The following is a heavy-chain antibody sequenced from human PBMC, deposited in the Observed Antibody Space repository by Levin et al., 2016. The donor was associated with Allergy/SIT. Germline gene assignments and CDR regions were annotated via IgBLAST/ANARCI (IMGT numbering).Heavy chain of an antibody. J-gene: IGHJ3*02. CDR3: ARGNYYDRLDAFDI. V-gene: IGHV3-23*01. Sequence: ETLSLTCAASGFTFSSYAMSWVRQAPGKGLEWVSAISGSGGSTYYADSVKGRFTISRDNSKNTLYLQMNSLRAEDTAVYYCARGNYYDRLDAFDIWGQGTMVTVSS. D-gene: IGHD3-22*01. CDR1: GFTFSSYA. CDR2: ISGSGGST.